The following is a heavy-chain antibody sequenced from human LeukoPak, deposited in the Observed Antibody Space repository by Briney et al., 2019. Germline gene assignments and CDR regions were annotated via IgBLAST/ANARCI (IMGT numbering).Heavy chain of an antibody. D-gene: IGHD3-3*01. Sequence: GGSLRLSCAASGFTFSSYWMTWVRQAPGKGLEWVDNINQDGSEKFYVDSVKGRFTISRDNAKNSVYLQMNSLRAEDTAVYYCARRAFGVVPDYWGQGTLVTVSS. CDR1: GFTFSSYW. V-gene: IGHV3-7*01. CDR2: INQDGSEK. J-gene: IGHJ4*02. CDR3: ARRAFGVVPDY.